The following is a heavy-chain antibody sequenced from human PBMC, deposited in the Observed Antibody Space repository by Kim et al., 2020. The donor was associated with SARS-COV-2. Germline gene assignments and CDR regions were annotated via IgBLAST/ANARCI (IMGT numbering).Heavy chain of an antibody. CDR2: INHSGST. J-gene: IGHJ4*02. V-gene: IGHV4-34*01. Sequence: SETLSLTCAVYGGSFSGYYWSWIRQPPGKGLEWIGEINHSGSTNYNPSLKSRVTISVDTSKNQFSLKLSSVTAADTAVYYCARGLKLSSWGAIFDYWGQGTLVTVSS. CDR3: ARGLKLSSWGAIFDY. CDR1: GGSFSGYY. D-gene: IGHD3-16*01.